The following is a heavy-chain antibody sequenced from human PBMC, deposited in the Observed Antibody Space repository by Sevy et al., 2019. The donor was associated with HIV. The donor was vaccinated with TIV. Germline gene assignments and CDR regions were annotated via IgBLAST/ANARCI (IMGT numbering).Heavy chain of an antibody. Sequence: GGSLRLSCAASGFTFSNYYMTWIRQTPGKGLEWLSCISSGGDTIFYADSVKGRFTISRDNIKNSLYLQMNTLRAEDTALYYCAREGDLRYFDLWGRGTLVTVSS. D-gene: IGHD3-10*01. J-gene: IGHJ2*01. CDR1: GFTFSNYY. V-gene: IGHV3-11*01. CDR3: AREGDLRYFDL. CDR2: ISSGGDTI.